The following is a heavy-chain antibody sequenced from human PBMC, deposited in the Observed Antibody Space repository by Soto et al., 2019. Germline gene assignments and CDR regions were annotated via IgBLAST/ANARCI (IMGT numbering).Heavy chain of an antibody. D-gene: IGHD2-15*01. CDR3: ARDRGDCSGGSCHSAFDI. Sequence: PGGSLRLSCAASGFTFSSYAMHWVRQAPGKGLEWVAVISYDGSNKYYADSVKGRFTISRDNSKNTLYLQMNSLRAEDTAVYYCARDRGDCSGGSCHSAFDIWGQGTMVTVSS. V-gene: IGHV3-30-3*01. CDR2: ISYDGSNK. CDR1: GFTFSSYA. J-gene: IGHJ3*02.